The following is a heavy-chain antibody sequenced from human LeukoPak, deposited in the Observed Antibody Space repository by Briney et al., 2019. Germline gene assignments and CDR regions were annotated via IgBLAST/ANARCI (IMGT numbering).Heavy chain of an antibody. CDR1: GFTFSSYW. Sequence: PGGSLRLSCAASGFTFSSYWMNWARQAPGKGLEWVASINHNGNVNYYVDSVKGRFTISRDNAKYSLYLQMSNLRAEDTAVYYCAPAGSNREFHSWGQGTLVTVSS. D-gene: IGHD2-15*01. V-gene: IGHV3-7*03. CDR2: INHNGNVN. CDR3: APAGSNREFHS. J-gene: IGHJ4*02.